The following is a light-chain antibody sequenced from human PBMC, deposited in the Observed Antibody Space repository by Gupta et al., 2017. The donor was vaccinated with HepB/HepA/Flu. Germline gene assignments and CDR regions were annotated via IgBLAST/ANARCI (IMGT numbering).Light chain of an antibody. V-gene: IGLV1-40*01. Sequence: QSVLTQPPSVSGAPGQMVTSAGTGRSSNSGAGYDGHWYQQLPGTAPKILIYGNRNRHSGVPDRFSGSKSGTSASLAITGLQAEDEADYYCQSYDSSLSGLYVFGTGTKVTVL. CDR2: GNR. J-gene: IGLJ1*01. CDR3: QSYDSSLSGLYV. CDR1: SSNSGAGYD.